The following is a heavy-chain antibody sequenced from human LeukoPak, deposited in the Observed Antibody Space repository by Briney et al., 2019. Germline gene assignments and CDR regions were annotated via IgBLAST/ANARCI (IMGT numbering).Heavy chain of an antibody. CDR1: GFIFSNYG. Sequence: GGSLRLSCAASGFIFSNYGMHWVRQAPGKGLEWVAVIWYDGSDKYYADSVKGRFTISRDNSKNTLYPQMNSLRAEDTAVYYCARAESYDILTGLYWGQGTLVTVSS. CDR3: ARAESYDILTGLY. D-gene: IGHD3-9*01. V-gene: IGHV3-33*01. CDR2: IWYDGSDK. J-gene: IGHJ4*02.